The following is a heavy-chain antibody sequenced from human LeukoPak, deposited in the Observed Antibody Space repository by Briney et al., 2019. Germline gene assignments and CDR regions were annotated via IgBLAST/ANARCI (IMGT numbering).Heavy chain of an antibody. D-gene: IGHD4-11*01. Sequence: GESLKISCKGSGYSFTTHWIGWVRPMPGKGLELMGIIYPGGSDIRYSPSFQGQVTISADKSISTAYLQWSSLKASDTAMYYCARLYSNYGFGSGYFDLWGRGTLVTVSS. J-gene: IGHJ2*01. V-gene: IGHV5-51*01. CDR1: GYSFTTHW. CDR3: ARLYSNYGFGSGYFDL. CDR2: IYPGGSDI.